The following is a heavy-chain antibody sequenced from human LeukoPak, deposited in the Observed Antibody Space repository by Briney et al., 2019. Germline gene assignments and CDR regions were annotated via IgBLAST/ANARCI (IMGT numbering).Heavy chain of an antibody. CDR1: GGSFSGYY. D-gene: IGHD3-22*01. CDR2: INHSGST. CDR3: HGIDYYDSSGYYYGFYYYGMDV. V-gene: IGHV4-34*01. Sequence: SETLSLTCAVYGGSFSGYYWSWIRQPPGKGLEWIGEINHSGSTNYNPSLKSRVTISVDTSKNQFSLKLSSVTAADMAVYYCHGIDYYDSSGYYYGFYYYGMDVWGQGTTVTVSS. J-gene: IGHJ6*02.